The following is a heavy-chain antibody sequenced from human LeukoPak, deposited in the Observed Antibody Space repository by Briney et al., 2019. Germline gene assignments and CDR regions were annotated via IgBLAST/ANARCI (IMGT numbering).Heavy chain of an antibody. CDR1: GFTFSSYA. V-gene: IGHV3-23*01. J-gene: IGHJ4*02. CDR3: AKLTRSSYSPFDY. CDR2: ISGSGGST. Sequence: PGGSLSLSCAASGFTFSSYAMSWVRQAPGKGLEWVSAISGSGGSTYYADSVKGRFTISRDNSKNTLYLQMNSLRAEDTAVYYCAKLTRSSYSPFDYWGQGTLVTVSS. D-gene: IGHD2-15*01.